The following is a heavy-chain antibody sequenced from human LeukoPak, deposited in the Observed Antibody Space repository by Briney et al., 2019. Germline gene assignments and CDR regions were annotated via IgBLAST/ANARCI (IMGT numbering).Heavy chain of an antibody. D-gene: IGHD3-22*01. Sequence: PSETLSLTCTVSGGSISSYYWSWIRQPPGKGLEWIGYIYYSGSTNYNPSLKSRVTISVDTSKNQFSLKLSSVTAADTAVYYCARAGLRRYYMDVWGKGTTVTVSS. J-gene: IGHJ6*03. V-gene: IGHV4-59*12. CDR3: ARAGLRRYYMDV. CDR1: GGSISSYY. CDR2: IYYSGST.